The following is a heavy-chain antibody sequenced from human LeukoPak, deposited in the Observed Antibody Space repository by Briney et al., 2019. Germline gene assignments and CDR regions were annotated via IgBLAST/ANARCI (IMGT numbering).Heavy chain of an antibody. CDR3: ARDEGPPRYNWNYGGPDY. CDR2: INPSGGST. Sequence: GASVTVSFKASGYTFTIYYMHWMRQAPGQGLEWMEIINPSGGSTSYAQKFQGRVTMTRDTSTNTFYMELSSLRSADTAVYYCARDEGPPRYNWNYGGPDYWGQGTLVTVSS. D-gene: IGHD1-7*01. CDR1: GYTFTIYY. J-gene: IGHJ4*02. V-gene: IGHV1-46*01.